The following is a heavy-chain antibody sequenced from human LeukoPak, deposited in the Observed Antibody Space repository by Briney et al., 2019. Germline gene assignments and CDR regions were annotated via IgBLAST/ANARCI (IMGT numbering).Heavy chain of an antibody. D-gene: IGHD2-2*01. J-gene: IGHJ6*02. CDR1: GFTFSSYG. CDR2: ISYDGSNK. V-gene: IGHV3-30*18. CDR3: AKDPHCSSTSCYADYDFWSGTPGGGMDV. Sequence: GGSLRLSCAASGFTFSSYGMRWVRQAPGKGLEWVAVISYDGSNKYYADSVKGRFTISRDNSKNTLYLQMNSLRAEDTAVYYCAKDPHCSSTSCYADYDFWSGTPGGGMDVWGQGTTVTVSS.